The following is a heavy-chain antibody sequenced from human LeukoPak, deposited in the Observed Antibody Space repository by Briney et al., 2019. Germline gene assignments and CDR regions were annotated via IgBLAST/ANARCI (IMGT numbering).Heavy chain of an antibody. CDR2: IYTSGST. D-gene: IGHD6-6*01. CDR1: GGSISRYY. J-gene: IGHJ4*02. V-gene: IGHV4-4*07. CDR3: ARGDSSVAARYFDC. Sequence: SETLSLTCTVSGGSISRYYWSWIRQPARKGLEWIGRIYTSGSTNYNPSLKSRVTMSVDTSKNQFSLNLTSVTAADTAVYYCARGDSSVAARYFDCWGQGTLVTVSS.